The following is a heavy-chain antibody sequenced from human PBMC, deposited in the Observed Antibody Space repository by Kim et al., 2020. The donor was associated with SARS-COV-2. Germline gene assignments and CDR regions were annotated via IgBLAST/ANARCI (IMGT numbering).Heavy chain of an antibody. CDR1: GGSISSSSYY. D-gene: IGHD6-13*01. CDR3: ASLFGSSAHDY. V-gene: IGHV4-39*01. CDR2: IYYSGST. Sequence: SETLSLTCTVSGGSISSSSYYWGWIRQPPGKGLEWIGSIYYSGSTYHNPTLQSRVTISVDTTKNQFSLKLSAVTAADTAVYYCASLFGSSAHDYWGQGTLVTVSS. J-gene: IGHJ4*02.